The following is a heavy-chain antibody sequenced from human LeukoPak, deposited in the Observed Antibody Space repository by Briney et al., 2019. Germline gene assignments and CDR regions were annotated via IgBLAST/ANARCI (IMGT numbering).Heavy chain of an antibody. Sequence: ASVKVSCKASGYTFTDYYMHCARQAPGQGLDWMGWINPNSCVTNYAQKFQGRVTMTRDTSITTAYMELSRLTSDDTAVYYCARDGGFDYWGQGTRVTVSS. J-gene: IGHJ4*02. CDR2: INPNSCVT. V-gene: IGHV1-2*02. CDR3: ARDGGFDY. CDR1: GYTFTDYY.